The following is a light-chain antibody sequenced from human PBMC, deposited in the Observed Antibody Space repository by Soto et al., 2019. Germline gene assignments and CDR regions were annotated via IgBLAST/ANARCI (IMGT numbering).Light chain of an antibody. CDR1: SADVGSYDL. Sequence: QSVLTQPASVSGSPGQSITISCTGTSADVGSYDLVSWYQQLPGKAPKLMIYEGSKRPSGVSYRFSGSKSGNTASLTVSGLQAEDEADYYCCSYAGSSTYVFGTGTKVTVL. CDR2: EGS. V-gene: IGLV2-23*01. J-gene: IGLJ1*01. CDR3: CSYAGSSTYV.